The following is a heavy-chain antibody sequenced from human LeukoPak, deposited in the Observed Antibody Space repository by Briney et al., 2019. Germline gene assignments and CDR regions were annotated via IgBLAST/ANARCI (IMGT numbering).Heavy chain of an antibody. V-gene: IGHV4-34*01. Sequence: SETLSLTCTVSGGSISSYYWSWIRQPPGKGLEWIGEINHSGSTNYNPSRKSRVTISVDTSKNQFSLKLSSVTAADTAVYYCARVGVWFGDFDYWGQGTLVTVSS. CDR3: ARVGVWFGDFDY. CDR2: INHSGST. J-gene: IGHJ4*02. CDR1: GGSISSYY. D-gene: IGHD3-10*01.